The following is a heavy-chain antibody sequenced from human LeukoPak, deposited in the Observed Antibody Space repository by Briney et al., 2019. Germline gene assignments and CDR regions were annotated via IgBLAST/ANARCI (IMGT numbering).Heavy chain of an antibody. J-gene: IGHJ4*02. Sequence: GGSLRLSCAASGFTFNMYGMHWVRQAPGKGLEWVAGISNDGTTKVYADSVKGRFTISRDSSKNSMYLRMNSLRAEDTAVYYCAKAAYCTSTSCHFSGYAQRPLDSWGQGTLVTVSS. CDR1: GFTFNMYG. V-gene: IGHV3-30*18. CDR2: ISNDGTTK. D-gene: IGHD2-2*01. CDR3: AKAAYCTSTSCHFSGYAQRPLDS.